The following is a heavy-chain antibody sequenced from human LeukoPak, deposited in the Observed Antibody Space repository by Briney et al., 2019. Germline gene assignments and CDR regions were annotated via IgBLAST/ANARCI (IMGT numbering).Heavy chain of an antibody. V-gene: IGHV3-74*01. J-gene: IGHJ6*02. CDR1: GFTFSTYW. CDR3: ARDYAPAIIAAAGYYYYYGMDV. Sequence: PGGSLRLSCAASGFTFSTYWMYWVRQAPGKGLVWVSRINTDGRNTGYADSVKGRFTISRDNAKNSLYLQMNSLRAEDTAVYYCARDYAPAIIAAAGYYYYYGMDVWGQGTTVTVSS. D-gene: IGHD6-13*01. CDR2: INTDGRNT.